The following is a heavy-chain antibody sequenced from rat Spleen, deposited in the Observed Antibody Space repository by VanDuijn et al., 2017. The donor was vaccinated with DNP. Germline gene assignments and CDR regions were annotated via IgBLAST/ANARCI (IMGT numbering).Heavy chain of an antibody. CDR2: ISYDGRSN. Sequence: EVQLVESGGGLVQPGRSLKLSCAASGFTFSDYYMAWVRQAPTKGLEWVAYISYDGRSNYRGDSVKGRFTISRDHAKNTLYLQMNSLRSEDMATYYCARPMDYYSGGFAYWGQGTLVTVSS. V-gene: IGHV5-22*01. CDR3: ARPMDYYSGGFAY. CDR1: GFTFSDYY. J-gene: IGHJ3*01. D-gene: IGHD1-1*01.